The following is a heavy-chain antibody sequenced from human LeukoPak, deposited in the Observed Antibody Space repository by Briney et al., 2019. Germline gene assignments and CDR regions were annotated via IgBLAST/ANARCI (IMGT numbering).Heavy chain of an antibody. CDR3: AKTYYGSRAHYYYYYMDV. Sequence: GGSLRLSCAASGFTFGSYWMHWVRQAPGKGLVWVSRINSDGSRTSYADSVRGRFTISRDNSKNTRYLQMNSLRAEDTAVYYCAKTYYGSRAHYYYYYMDVWGKGTTVTISS. V-gene: IGHV3-74*01. D-gene: IGHD3-3*01. J-gene: IGHJ6*03. CDR1: GFTFGSYW. CDR2: INSDGSRT.